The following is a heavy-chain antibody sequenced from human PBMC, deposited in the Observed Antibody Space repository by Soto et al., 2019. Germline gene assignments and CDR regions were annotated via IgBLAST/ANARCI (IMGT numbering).Heavy chain of an antibody. CDR3: AKDQHRSSAPDDAFDI. V-gene: IGHV3-23*01. D-gene: IGHD6-6*01. Sequence: GGSLRLSCAASGFTFSSYAMSWVRQAPGKGLEWVSAISGSGGSTYYADSVKGRFTISRDNSKNTLYLQMNSLRAEDTAVYYCAKDQHRSSAPDDAFDIWGQGTMVTVSS. CDR1: GFTFSSYA. CDR2: ISGSGGST. J-gene: IGHJ3*02.